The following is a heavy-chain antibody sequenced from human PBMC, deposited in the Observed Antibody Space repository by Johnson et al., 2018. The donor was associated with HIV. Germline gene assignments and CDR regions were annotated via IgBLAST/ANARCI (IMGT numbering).Heavy chain of an antibody. CDR1: EFTFSNYG. CDR3: ATSTVSDSSSWYHLEMAFDI. D-gene: IGHD6-13*01. V-gene: IGHV3-30*03. J-gene: IGHJ3*02. CDR2: ISYDGSHM. Sequence: QVLLVESGGGVVQPGRSLRLSCVASEFTFSNYGMHWVRQAPGKGLECMAVISYDGSHMYYADSVKGRFTISRDNSKNTLYLQMGSLRAEDMAVYYCATSTVSDSSSWYHLEMAFDIWGQGTMVTVSS.